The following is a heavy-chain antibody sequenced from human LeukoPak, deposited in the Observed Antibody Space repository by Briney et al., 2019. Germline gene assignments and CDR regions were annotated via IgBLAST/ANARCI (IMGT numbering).Heavy chain of an antibody. D-gene: IGHD2-15*01. CDR2: MNPNSGNT. V-gene: IGHV1-8*01. CDR1: GGSFSSYV. CDR3: ARGYCSGGSCYSGFYYYYGMDV. Sequence: ASVKVSCKASGGSFSSYVINWVRQATGQGLEWMGWMNPNSGNTGYAQKFQGRVTMTRNTSISTAYMELSSLRSEDTAVYYCARGYCSGGSCYSGFYYYYGMDVWGQGTTVTVSS. J-gene: IGHJ6*02.